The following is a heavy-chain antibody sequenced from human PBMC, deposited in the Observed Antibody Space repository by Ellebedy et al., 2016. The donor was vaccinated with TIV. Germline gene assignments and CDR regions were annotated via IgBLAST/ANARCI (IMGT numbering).Heavy chain of an antibody. CDR1: GFTFSNYY. J-gene: IGHJ4*02. D-gene: IGHD2-2*01. Sequence: GESLKISCAASGFTFSNYYMNWIRQAPGKGLEWVSYIGSNIGGSTNYIDSVKGRFTISRDNAENSVYLQMNSLRVEDTALYYCARKVGFDYWGQGTLVTVSS. CDR3: ARKVGFDY. CDR2: IGSNIGGST. V-gene: IGHV3-11*03.